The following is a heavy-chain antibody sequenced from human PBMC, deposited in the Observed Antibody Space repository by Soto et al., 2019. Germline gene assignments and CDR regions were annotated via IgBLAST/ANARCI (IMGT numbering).Heavy chain of an antibody. Sequence: QVHLVQSGAEVKKPGASVKVSCKGSGYTFTSYGITWVRQAPGQGLEWMGWISAHNGNTDYAQKLQGRVTVTRDTSTSTAYMELRSLRSDDTGVYYCARGRYGEYWGQGALVTVSS. D-gene: IGHD3-10*01. J-gene: IGHJ4*02. V-gene: IGHV1-18*01. CDR3: ARGRYGEY. CDR2: ISAHNGNT. CDR1: GYTFTSYG.